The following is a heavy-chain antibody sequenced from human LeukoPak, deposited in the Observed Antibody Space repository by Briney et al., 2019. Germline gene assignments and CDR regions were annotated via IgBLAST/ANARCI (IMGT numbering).Heavy chain of an antibody. V-gene: IGHV4-34*01. Sequence: SETLSLTCAVYGGSFSGYYWSWIRQPPGKGLEWIGEINHSGSTNYNPSLKSRVTISVDTSKNQFSLKLSSVTAADTAVYYCASATTTFDYWGQGTLVTVSS. CDR3: ASATTTFDY. D-gene: IGHD4-11*01. J-gene: IGHJ4*02. CDR1: GGSFSGYY. CDR2: INHSGST.